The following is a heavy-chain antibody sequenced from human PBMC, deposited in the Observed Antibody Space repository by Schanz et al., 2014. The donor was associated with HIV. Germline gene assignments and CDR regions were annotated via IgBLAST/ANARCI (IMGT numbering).Heavy chain of an antibody. CDR2: ISWNSGSI. J-gene: IGHJ6*02. CDR1: GFTFDDYA. D-gene: IGHD1-26*01. Sequence: DVQLVESGGGLVQPGRSLRLSCAVSGFTFDDYAMHWVRQAPGKGLEWVSGISWNSGSIGYADSVKGRFTISRDNAKNSLHLQMNSLRAEDTALYYCAKDIGRDVGYGLDVWGQGTTVTVSS. CDR3: AKDIGRDVGYGLDV. V-gene: IGHV3-9*01.